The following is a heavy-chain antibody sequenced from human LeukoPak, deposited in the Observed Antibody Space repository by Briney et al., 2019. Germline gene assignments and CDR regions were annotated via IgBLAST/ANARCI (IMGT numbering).Heavy chain of an antibody. CDR1: GGSISSRGYY. D-gene: IGHD3-22*01. CDR2: IYYSGST. V-gene: IGHV4-39*07. J-gene: IGHJ4*02. Sequence: PSETLSLTCTVSGGSISSRGYYWGWLRQPPGKGLEWTVSIYYSGSTYYNPSLKSRVTISVDTSKNQFSLKLSSVTAADTAVYYCARLGYYDSSGYNDDYWGQGTLVTVSS. CDR3: ARLGYYDSSGYNDDY.